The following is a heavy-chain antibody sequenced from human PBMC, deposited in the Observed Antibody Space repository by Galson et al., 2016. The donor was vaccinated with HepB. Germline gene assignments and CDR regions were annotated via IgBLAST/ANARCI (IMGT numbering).Heavy chain of an antibody. CDR3: AHSRWRGQCSGGSCYYFDS. V-gene: IGHV2-5*02. J-gene: IGHJ4*02. CDR2: TYWDGHE. D-gene: IGHD2-15*01. CDR1: GSSLTTHGVG. Sequence: PALVKPTQTLTLTCTFSGSSLTTHGVGVGWIRQPPGKALEWLSMTYWDGHERYSPSLKSRLTITKDTSKNQVVLTMTSMDPVDTATYYCAHSRWRGQCSGGSCYYFDSWGQGTLVTVSS.